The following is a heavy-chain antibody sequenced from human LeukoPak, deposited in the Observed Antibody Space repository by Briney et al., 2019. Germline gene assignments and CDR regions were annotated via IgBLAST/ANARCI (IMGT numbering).Heavy chain of an antibody. Sequence: PGGSLRLSCEASGFIFSSYAMNWVRQAPGKGLEWVSSISSSSVYTHYADSVKGRITISRDNGKNSLYLQMNSLTAEDTALYYCARDALRDDAFDIWGQGTMVTVSS. CDR2: ISSSSVYT. CDR1: GFIFSSYA. V-gene: IGHV3-21*04. CDR3: ARDALRDDAFDI. J-gene: IGHJ3*02.